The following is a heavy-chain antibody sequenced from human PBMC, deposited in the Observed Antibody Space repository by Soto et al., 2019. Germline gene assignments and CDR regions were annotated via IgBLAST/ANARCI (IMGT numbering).Heavy chain of an antibody. CDR3: ARGGKDGP. J-gene: IGHJ5*02. Sequence: VGSLRLSCAASGLTFSSYSMNWVRQDPGKGLEWVASISSSSSYISYADSVKGRFTISRDNANNSLYLQMNGLRAEDTAVYYCARGGKDGPWGQGTLVTVSS. CDR2: ISSSSSYI. V-gene: IGHV3-21*01. D-gene: IGHD3-10*01. CDR1: GLTFSSYS.